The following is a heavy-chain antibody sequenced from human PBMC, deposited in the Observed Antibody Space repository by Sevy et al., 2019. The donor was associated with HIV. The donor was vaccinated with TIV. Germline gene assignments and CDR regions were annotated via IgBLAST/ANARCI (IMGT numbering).Heavy chain of an antibody. CDR2: ISHDGSHK. D-gene: IGHD5-18*01. J-gene: IGHJ6*02. V-gene: IGHV3-30*04. CDR1: GFTFRNYA. Sequence: GGSLRLSCAASGFTFRNYAIHWVRQAPGKGLEWVAVISHDGSHKYFADSVKGRFTISRDNSKNTLYLQMNSLRAEDTAVYYCAREPNSYGYYYYYGMDVWGQGTTVTVSS. CDR3: AREPNSYGYYYYYGMDV.